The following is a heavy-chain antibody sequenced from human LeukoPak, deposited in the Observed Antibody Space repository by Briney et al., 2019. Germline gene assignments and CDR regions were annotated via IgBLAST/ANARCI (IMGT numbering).Heavy chain of an antibody. CDR1: RYSFTSYW. CDR3: ARLSPPYYILTGPFYYMDV. CDR2: IYPGDSDT. V-gene: IGHV5-51*01. J-gene: IGHJ6*03. Sequence: ESLKISCKGSRYSFTSYWIGWVRQMPGKGLEWRGIIYPGDSDTRYSPSFQGQVTISADKSISTAYLQWSSLKASDTAMYYCARLSPPYYILTGPFYYMDVWGKGTTVTVSS. D-gene: IGHD3-9*01.